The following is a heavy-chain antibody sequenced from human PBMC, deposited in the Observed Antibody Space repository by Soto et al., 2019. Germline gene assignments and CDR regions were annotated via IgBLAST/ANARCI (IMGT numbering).Heavy chain of an antibody. CDR1: GGSISGSNW. J-gene: IGHJ5*02. Sequence: SETLSHGCAVSGGSISGSNWCSWFRQPPGNGREWIGEIYHSGSTNYNPSLKSRVTISVDKSKHQFSLKLSSVTAADTAVYYCARVSSGSYYRWFYPLVHRTLVTVS. CDR3: ARVSSGSYYRWFYP. CDR2: IYHSGST. V-gene: IGHV4-4*02. D-gene: IGHD1-26*01.